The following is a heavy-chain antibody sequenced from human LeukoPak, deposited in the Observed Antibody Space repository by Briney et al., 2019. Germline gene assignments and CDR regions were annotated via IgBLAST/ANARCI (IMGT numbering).Heavy chain of an antibody. D-gene: IGHD2/OR15-2a*01. Sequence: GGSLRLSCAAPGIPFSSFGMHWLRQAPGKGLEWVAFIWYDGSNKYYADSVKGRFTISRDNAKNTLYLQMNSLRAEDTAVYYCGRDYFGSVDYWGQGTLVTVSS. J-gene: IGHJ4*02. CDR1: GIPFSSFG. V-gene: IGHV3-33*01. CDR2: IWYDGSNK. CDR3: GRDYFGSVDY.